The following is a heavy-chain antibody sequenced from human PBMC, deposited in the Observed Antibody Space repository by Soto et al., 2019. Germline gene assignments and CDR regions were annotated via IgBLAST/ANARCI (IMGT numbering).Heavy chain of an antibody. CDR3: ARGHRRYFDWLLCYFDY. J-gene: IGHJ4*02. V-gene: IGHV1-8*01. CDR2: MNPNSGNT. Sequence: QVQLVQSGAEVKKPGASVKVSCKASGYTFTSYDINWVRQATGQGLEWMGWMNPNSGNTGYAQKFQGRVTMTRNTSISKAYMELSSLRSDDTAVYYCARGHRRYFDWLLCYFDYWGQGTLVTV. D-gene: IGHD3-9*01. CDR1: GYTFTSYD.